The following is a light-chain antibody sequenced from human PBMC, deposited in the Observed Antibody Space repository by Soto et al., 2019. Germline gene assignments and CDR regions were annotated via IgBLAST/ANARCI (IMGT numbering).Light chain of an antibody. Sequence: EIVLTQSPGTLSLSPGERANLSCRASQNVSSSYLAWYQQKPGQAPRLLIYGASSRATGIPDRFSGSGSGTDFTLTISRLEPEDFAVYYCQQYGSSLYTFGQGTKLEIK. CDR1: QNVSSSY. J-gene: IGKJ2*01. V-gene: IGKV3-20*01. CDR2: GAS. CDR3: QQYGSSLYT.